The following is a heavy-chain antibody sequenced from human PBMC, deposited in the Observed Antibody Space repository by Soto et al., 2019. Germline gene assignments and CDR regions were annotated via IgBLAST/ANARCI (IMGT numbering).Heavy chain of an antibody. CDR3: ARGGRGLRGAFDV. V-gene: IGHV3-30*04. CDR2: ISFNGLSQ. Sequence: QEILVESGGGVVQSATSLRLSCAASGFTFSSFAMHWVRQAPGKGLEWVSVISFNGLSQFYADSVRGRVTVSRDNSKNTLYLQPDSLRPDDTAVYSCARGGRGLRGAFDVWGQGTEVSVS. D-gene: IGHD3-16*01. J-gene: IGHJ3*01. CDR1: GFTFSSFA.